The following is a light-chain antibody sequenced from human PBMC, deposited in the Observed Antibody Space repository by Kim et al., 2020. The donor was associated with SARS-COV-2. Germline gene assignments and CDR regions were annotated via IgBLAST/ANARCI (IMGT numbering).Light chain of an antibody. CDR3: SAWDFSLNGWV. CDR2: RNN. CDR1: NNNVGNQG. Sequence: QAGLTQPPSVSKGLRQTATLTCTGNNNNVGNQGAAWLQQHQGHPPKLLSYRNNNRPSGISERFSASRSGDTASLTITGLQPEDEADYYCSAWDFSLNGWVFGGGTKLTVL. J-gene: IGLJ3*02. V-gene: IGLV10-54*04.